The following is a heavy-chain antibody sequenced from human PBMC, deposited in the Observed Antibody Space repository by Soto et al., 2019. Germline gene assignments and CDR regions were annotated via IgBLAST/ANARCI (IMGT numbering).Heavy chain of an antibody. D-gene: IGHD3-22*01. Sequence: PSENLSPPCPVFGASTNNNDYYWGWIRQTPGKGLEWIGYVYYSGTTDYIPSPQRRLSMSIDKSQKQFTLKLNSVTAADTATYYCARMSYFYDKWYFDLWGRGTPVTVSS. CDR1: GASTNNNDYY. V-gene: IGHV4-30-4*01. CDR2: VYYSGTT. CDR3: ARMSYFYDKWYFDL. J-gene: IGHJ2*01.